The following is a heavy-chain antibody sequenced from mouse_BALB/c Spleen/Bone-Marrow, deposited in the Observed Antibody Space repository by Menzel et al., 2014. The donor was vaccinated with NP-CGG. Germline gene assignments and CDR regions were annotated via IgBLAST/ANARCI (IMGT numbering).Heavy chain of an antibody. CDR3: ARDSFLITRALDY. CDR1: GFSLTGYG. Sequence: VQLQQSGPGLVAPSQSLSITCTVSGFSLTGYGVSWVRQPPGKGLEWLGMIWGDGSTDYNSALKSRLSISKDNSKSQVFLKMNSLQTDDTARYYCARDSFLITRALDYWGQGTPVTVSS. CDR2: IWGDGST. J-gene: IGHJ4*01. V-gene: IGHV2-6-7*01. D-gene: IGHD2-4*01.